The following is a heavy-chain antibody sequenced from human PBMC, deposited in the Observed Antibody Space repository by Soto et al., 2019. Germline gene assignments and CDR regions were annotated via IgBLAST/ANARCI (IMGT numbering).Heavy chain of an antibody. V-gene: IGHV3-30-3*01. D-gene: IGHD6-13*01. CDR2: ISYEGSEK. CDR1: GFSFSSYA. Sequence: GGSLRLSCAASGFSFSSYAMHWVRQAPGKGLEWVAVISYEGSEKDYADSVKGRFTISRDNSRNTLYLQMNSLRVEDTALYYCARGGLAAAGTRRYYFAFWGQGTPVTVSS. J-gene: IGHJ4*02. CDR3: ARGGLAAAGTRRYYFAF.